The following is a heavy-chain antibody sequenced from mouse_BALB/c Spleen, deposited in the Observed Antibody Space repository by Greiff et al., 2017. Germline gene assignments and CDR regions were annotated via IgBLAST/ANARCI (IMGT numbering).Heavy chain of an antibody. CDR3: ARWGGGLAY. CDR1: GYTFTDYA. J-gene: IGHJ3*01. V-gene: IGHV1S137*01. Sequence: QVQLQQSGAELVRPGVSVKISCKGSGYTFTDYAMHWVKQSHAKSLEWIGVISTYYGDASYNQKFKGKATMTVDKSSSTAYMELARLTSEDSAIYYCARWGGGLAYWGQGTLVTVSA. CDR2: ISTYYGDA.